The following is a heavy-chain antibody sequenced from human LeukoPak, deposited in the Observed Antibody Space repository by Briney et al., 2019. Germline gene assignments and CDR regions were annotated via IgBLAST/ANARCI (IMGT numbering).Heavy chain of an antibody. D-gene: IGHD3-9*01. CDR3: ARHYDILTGYYQGLDY. V-gene: IGHV3-11*01. Sequence: PGGSLRLSCAASGVTFSDYYMSWIRQAPGKGLEWVSYISSSGSTIYYADSVKGRFTISRDNAKNSLYLQMNSLRAEDTAVYYCARHYDILTGYYQGLDYWGQGTLVTVSS. CDR2: ISSSGSTI. CDR1: GVTFSDYY. J-gene: IGHJ4*02.